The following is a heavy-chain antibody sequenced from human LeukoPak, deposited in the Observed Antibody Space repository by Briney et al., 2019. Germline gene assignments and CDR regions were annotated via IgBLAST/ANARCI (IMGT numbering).Heavy chain of an antibody. CDR2: IYHSEST. Sequence: SETLSLTCTVSGSSISSAYYWGWIRQPPGKGLEWIGNIYHSESTYYNPSLKSRVTISVDTSKNQFSLKLSSVTPEDTAVYYCARDFEWELLNYWGQGTLVTVSS. CDR1: GSSISSAYY. J-gene: IGHJ4*02. D-gene: IGHD1-26*01. V-gene: IGHV4-38-2*02. CDR3: ARDFEWELLNY.